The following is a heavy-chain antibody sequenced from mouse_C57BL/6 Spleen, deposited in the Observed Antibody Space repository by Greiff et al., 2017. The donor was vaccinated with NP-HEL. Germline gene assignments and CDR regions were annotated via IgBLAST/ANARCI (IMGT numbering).Heavy chain of an antibody. CDR3: ARYDYDVGYYAMDY. Sequence: VKLQQSGTELVKPGASVKLSCKASGYTFTSYWMHWVKQRPGQGLEWIGNINPSNGGTNYNEKFKSKATLTVDKSSSTAYMQLSSLTSEDSAVYYCARYDYDVGYYAMDYWGQGTSVTVSS. CDR1: GYTFTSYW. J-gene: IGHJ4*01. D-gene: IGHD2-4*01. CDR2: INPSNGGT. V-gene: IGHV1-53*01.